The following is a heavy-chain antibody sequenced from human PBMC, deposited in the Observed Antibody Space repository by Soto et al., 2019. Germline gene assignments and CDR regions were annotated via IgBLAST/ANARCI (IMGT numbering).Heavy chain of an antibody. J-gene: IGHJ5*02. D-gene: IGHD6-19*01. CDR3: AKSGSSGWYGCFDP. V-gene: IGHV2-5*01. CDR1: GFSLRTSGEG. Sequence: SGPTLVNPPPTLTLTCIFSGFSLRTSGEGVGWIRQPPGKALEWLGFIYWNDDKRYSPSLKSRLTITRDTSKDQVGLTMTNMFPVDTATYYCAKSGSSGWYGCFDPWGQGALVTSPQ. CDR2: IYWNDDK.